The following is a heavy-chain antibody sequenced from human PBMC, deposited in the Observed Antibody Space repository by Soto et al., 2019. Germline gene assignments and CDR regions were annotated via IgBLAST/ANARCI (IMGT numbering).Heavy chain of an antibody. CDR3: ATGIAAAGTFYYYYYGMDV. J-gene: IGHJ6*02. V-gene: IGHV1-18*01. D-gene: IGHD6-13*01. CDR2: ISAYNGNT. CDR1: GYTFTSYG. Sequence: QVQLVQSGAEVKKPGASVKVSCKASGYTFTSYGISWVRQAPGQGLEWMGWISAYNGNTNYAQKLQGRVTMTTDTTTSTAYMELRSLRSDDTAVYYCATGIAAAGTFYYYYYGMDVWGQGTTFTVSS.